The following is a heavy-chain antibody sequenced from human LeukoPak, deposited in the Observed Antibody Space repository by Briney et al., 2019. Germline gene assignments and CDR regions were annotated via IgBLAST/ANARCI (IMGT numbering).Heavy chain of an antibody. CDR2: IHGDGTIT. CDR3: ARNFVGSSTSDFDS. D-gene: IGHD2-2*01. J-gene: IGHJ4*02. Sequence: QPGGSLRLSCAASGFTFSSYWMHWVRQVPGKGLVWVSRIHGDGTITNYEDSVKGRFTIYRDNARNTVYLQMHSLRAEDTAIYYCARNFVGSSTSDFDSWGQGTQVTVSS. V-gene: IGHV3-74*01. CDR1: GFTFSSYW.